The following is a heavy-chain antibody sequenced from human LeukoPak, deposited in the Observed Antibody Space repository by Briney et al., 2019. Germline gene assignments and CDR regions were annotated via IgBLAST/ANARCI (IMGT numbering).Heavy chain of an antibody. CDR2: ISYDGSNK. J-gene: IGHJ4*02. CDR3: ARDGDY. Sequence: GGSLRLSCAASGFTFSNYALHWVRQAPGKGLEWVAVISYDGSNKFYADSVRGRFTISRDNSKNTLFLQMNSLRPEDTAVYYCARDGDYWGQGTLVTVSS. V-gene: IGHV3-30*04. CDR1: GFTFSNYA.